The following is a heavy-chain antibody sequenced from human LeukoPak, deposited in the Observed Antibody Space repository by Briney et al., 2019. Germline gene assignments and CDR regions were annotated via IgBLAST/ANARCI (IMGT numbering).Heavy chain of an antibody. D-gene: IGHD5-24*01. J-gene: IGHJ4*02. CDR3: AAWTDRGYNF. V-gene: IGHV3-7*01. CDR2: INPDGSQK. Sequence: PGESLRLSCAASGFSFSGSWMNWVRQAPGKGLEWVANINPDGSQKRFGDSVMGRFTMSRDNAKNSVYLQMNRLKSEDTAVFYCAAWTDRGYNFWGQGTLVTVSS. CDR1: GFSFSGSW.